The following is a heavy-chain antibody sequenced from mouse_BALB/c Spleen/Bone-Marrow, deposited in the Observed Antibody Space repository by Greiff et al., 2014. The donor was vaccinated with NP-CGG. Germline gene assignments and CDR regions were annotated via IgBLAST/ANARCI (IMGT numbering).Heavy chain of an antibody. CDR3: ARGVPMDY. J-gene: IGHJ4*01. CDR1: GYAFSSYW. CDR2: IYPGDGDT. Sequence: QVQLKESGAELVRPGSSVKISCKASGYAFSSYWMNWVKQRPGQGLEWIGQIYPGDGDTNYNGKFKGKATLTADKSSSTAYMQLSSLTSGDSAVYFCARGVPMDYWGQGTSVTVSS. V-gene: IGHV1-80*01.